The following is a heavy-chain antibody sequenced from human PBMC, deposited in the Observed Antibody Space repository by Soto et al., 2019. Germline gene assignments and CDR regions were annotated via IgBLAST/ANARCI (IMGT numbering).Heavy chain of an antibody. CDR2: INAGNGNT. J-gene: IGHJ4*02. Sequence: XVKGSCKAAGYTISPYSRHWGCQPPGQRLEWIGLINAGNGNTKHSQKFQGRITIIRDTSASTTYMELRSLKSEDTALYYCASHIFGGPTDFWGPAPLVTVSP. V-gene: IGHV1-3*01. CDR1: GYTISPYS. D-gene: IGHD3-10*02. CDR3: ASHIFGGPTDF.